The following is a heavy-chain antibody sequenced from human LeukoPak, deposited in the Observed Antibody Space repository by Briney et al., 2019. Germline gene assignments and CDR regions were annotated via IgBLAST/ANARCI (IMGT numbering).Heavy chain of an antibody. J-gene: IGHJ4*02. CDR2: INPNSGGT. CDR3: ARGDQYGTFYS. D-gene: IGHD1-26*01. Sequence: GASVKVSCKASGYTFTDYYMHWVRQAPGQALEWMGWINPNSGGTNYAQTFQGRVTLTRDTSVSIAYMELNRLTSDDTAVYFCARGDQYGTFYSWGQGTLVTVSS. CDR1: GYTFTDYY. V-gene: IGHV1-2*02.